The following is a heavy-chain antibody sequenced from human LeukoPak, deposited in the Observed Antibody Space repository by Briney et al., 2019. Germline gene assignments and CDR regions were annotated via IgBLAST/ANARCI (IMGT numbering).Heavy chain of an antibody. V-gene: IGHV4-34*01. Sequence: SETLSLTCAVYGGSFSGYYWSWIRQPPGKGLDWIGEINHSGSTNYNPSLKSRVTISVDTSKNQFSLKLSSVTAADTAVYYCARVVGIAAAGTGEDYWGQGTLVTVSS. J-gene: IGHJ4*02. D-gene: IGHD6-13*01. CDR1: GGSFSGYY. CDR3: ARVVGIAAAGTGEDY. CDR2: INHSGST.